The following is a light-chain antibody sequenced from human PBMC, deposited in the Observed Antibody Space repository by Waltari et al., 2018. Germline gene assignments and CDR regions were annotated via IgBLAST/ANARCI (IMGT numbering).Light chain of an antibody. J-gene: IGKJ3*01. CDR2: DTS. CDR3: QQYGTPYIT. V-gene: IGKV3-11*01. CDR1: ESISSQ. Sequence: EIVLTQSPATLSLSPGDRATLSCRASESISSQLAWYQQKPGQAPRILIYDTSNRAAGIPARFSGSGSGTDFTLTISRLEPEDFAMYYCQQYGTPYITFGPGTKVDIK.